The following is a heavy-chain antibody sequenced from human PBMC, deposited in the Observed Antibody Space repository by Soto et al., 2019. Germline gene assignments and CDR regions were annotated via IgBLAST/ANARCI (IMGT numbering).Heavy chain of an antibody. CDR3: ARDIGLHLGELSLYRNDAFDI. Sequence: ASVKVSCKASGYTFTSYYMHWVRQAPGQGLEWMGIINPSGGSTSYAHKFQGRVTMTRDTSTSTVYMELSSLRSEDTAVYYCARDIGLHLGELSLYRNDAFDIWGQGTMVTVSS. CDR2: INPSGGST. V-gene: IGHV1-46*03. D-gene: IGHD3-16*02. CDR1: GYTFTSYY. J-gene: IGHJ3*02.